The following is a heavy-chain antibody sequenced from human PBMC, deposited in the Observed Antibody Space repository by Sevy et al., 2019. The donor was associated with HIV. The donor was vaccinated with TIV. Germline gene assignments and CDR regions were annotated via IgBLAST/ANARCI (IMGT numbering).Heavy chain of an antibody. CDR1: GYALSKLP. Sequence: ASVKVSCKVSGYALSKLPMHWVRQAPGKGLEWMGGFDPEDAETTYAQKFQGRVSMPAETSTDTAYMYLSSLRSEDTAVYYCATLDFWSDHPFYGTDVWGQGTTVTVSS. CDR2: FDPEDAET. CDR3: ATLDFWSDHPFYGTDV. J-gene: IGHJ6*02. V-gene: IGHV1-24*01. D-gene: IGHD3-3*01.